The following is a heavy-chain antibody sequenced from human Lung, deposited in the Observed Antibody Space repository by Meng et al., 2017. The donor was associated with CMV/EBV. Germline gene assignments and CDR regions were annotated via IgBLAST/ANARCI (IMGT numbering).Heavy chain of an antibody. J-gene: IGHJ4*02. V-gene: IGHV4-59*01. CDR3: ARGSGQWLPDYEF. Sequence: SXTLSLXCTVSGGSIGSYYWSWIRQAPGKGLEWIGLVYYSGGTDYNPSVKSRVTISIDTSKSQFSLKVRSVTAADTAVYYCARGSGQWLPDYEFLGQGSLVTVSS. D-gene: IGHD6-19*01. CDR1: GGSIGSYY. CDR2: VYYSGGT.